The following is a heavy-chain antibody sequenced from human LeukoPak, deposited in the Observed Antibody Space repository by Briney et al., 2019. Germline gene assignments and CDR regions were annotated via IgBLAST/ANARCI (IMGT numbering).Heavy chain of an antibody. CDR3: ARDLTGATGY. D-gene: IGHD1-26*01. V-gene: IGHV1-46*01. CDR1: GYTFTSYY. J-gene: IGHJ4*02. Sequence: XSVKVSCKASGYTFTSYYMHWVRQAPGQGLEWMGIINPSGGSTSYAQKFQGRVTMTRDTSTTTVYMELSSLRSEDTAVYYCARDLTGATGYWGQGTLVTVSS. CDR2: INPSGGST.